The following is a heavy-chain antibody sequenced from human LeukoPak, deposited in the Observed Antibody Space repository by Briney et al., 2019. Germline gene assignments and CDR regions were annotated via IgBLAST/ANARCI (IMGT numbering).Heavy chain of an antibody. J-gene: IGHJ3*02. CDR2: ISGSGGST. D-gene: IGHD3-9*01. V-gene: IGHV3-23*01. CDR3: SKDGTYYDILTGNDAFDI. Sequence: GGSLTLSCPASGFTFSSYAMSWVRQAPGKGLEWVSSISGSGGSTYYADSVKGRFTISRDNSKNTLYLQMNSLRAEDTAVYDCSKDGTYYDILTGNDAFDIWGQGTMVTVSS. CDR1: GFTFSSYA.